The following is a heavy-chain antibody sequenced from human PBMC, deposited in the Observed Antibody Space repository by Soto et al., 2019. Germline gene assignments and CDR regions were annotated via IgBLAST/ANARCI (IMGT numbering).Heavy chain of an antibody. CDR1: GFTFSSYG. Sequence: GGSLRLSCAASGFTFSSYGMHWVRQAPGKGLEWVAVIWYDGSNKYYADSVKGRFTISRDNSKNTLYLQMNSLRAEDTAVYYCARDCSSTSCEMAFDYWGQGTLVTVSS. V-gene: IGHV3-33*01. CDR3: ARDCSSTSCEMAFDY. J-gene: IGHJ4*02. D-gene: IGHD2-2*01. CDR2: IWYDGSNK.